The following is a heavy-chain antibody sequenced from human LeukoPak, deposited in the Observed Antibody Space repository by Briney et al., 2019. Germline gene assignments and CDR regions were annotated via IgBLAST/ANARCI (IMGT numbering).Heavy chain of an antibody. D-gene: IGHD5-18*01. CDR1: GFTFSNYA. J-gene: IGHJ4*02. Sequence: GGSLRLSCVASGFTFSNYAMSWVRQAPGKGLELVSGIYGSDDKTVYGDAVKGRFTISRDNAKNSLYLQMNSLRAEDTAVYYCARGLRYSYGYYFDYWGQGTPVTVSP. CDR2: IYGSDDKT. V-gene: IGHV3-23*01. CDR3: ARGLRYSYGYYFDY.